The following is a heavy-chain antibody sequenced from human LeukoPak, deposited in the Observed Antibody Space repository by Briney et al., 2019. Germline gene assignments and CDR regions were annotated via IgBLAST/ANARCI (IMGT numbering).Heavy chain of an antibody. CDR2: IESNGLT. Sequence: GGSLRLSCEASGFTFSSYWMHWVRQPPGKGLLWVSRIESNGLTLYADSVRDRFTISRDNGKNTIYLQMNSLRVDDTAIYYCAKAATYFYGSVTYDWFESWGQGTLVTVSS. V-gene: IGHV3-74*01. J-gene: IGHJ5*01. CDR3: AKAATYFYGSVTYDWFES. D-gene: IGHD3-10*01. CDR1: GFTFSSYW.